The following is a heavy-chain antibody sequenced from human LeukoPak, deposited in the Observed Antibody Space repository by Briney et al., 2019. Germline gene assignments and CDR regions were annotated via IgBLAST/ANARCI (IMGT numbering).Heavy chain of an antibody. Sequence: SGPALVKPTQTLTLTCAFSGFSLSTSGMCVNWIRQPPGKALEWLARIDWDDDKYYSTSLKTRLTISKDTSKNQVVLTLTNMDPVDTATYYCARSMVRGVIRWFDPWGQGILVTVSS. CDR1: GFSLSTSGMC. CDR2: IDWDDDK. J-gene: IGHJ5*02. CDR3: ARSMVRGVIRWFDP. V-gene: IGHV2-70*11. D-gene: IGHD3-10*01.